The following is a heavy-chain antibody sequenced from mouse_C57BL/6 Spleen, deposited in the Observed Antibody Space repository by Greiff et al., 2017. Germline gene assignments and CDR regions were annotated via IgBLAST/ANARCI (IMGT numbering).Heavy chain of an antibody. CDR1: GYAFSSSW. CDR3: ARFLLLRYFDV. J-gene: IGHJ1*03. CDR2: IYPGDGDT. V-gene: IGHV1-82*01. Sequence: VKLQQSGPELVKPGASVKISCKASGYAFSSSWMNWVKQRPGKGLEWIGRIYPGDGDTNYNGKFKGKATLTADKSSSTAYMQLSSLTSEDSAVYFCARFLLLRYFDVWGTGTTVTVSS. D-gene: IGHD1-1*01.